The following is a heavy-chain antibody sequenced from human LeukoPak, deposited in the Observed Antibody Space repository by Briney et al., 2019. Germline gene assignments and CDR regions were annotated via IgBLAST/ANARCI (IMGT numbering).Heavy chain of an antibody. CDR2: ITHSGIP. D-gene: IGHD2-15*01. V-gene: IGHV4-59*01. J-gene: IGHJ5*02. CDR3: AREDYSPDS. Sequence: SETLSLTCTVSGGSITPYYWTWIRQPPGKGLEWIGYITHSGIPVYNPSLKSRVTISLDTSENQFSLRLSSVTTADTAIYYCAREDYSPDSWGQGTLVTVSS. CDR1: GGSITPYY.